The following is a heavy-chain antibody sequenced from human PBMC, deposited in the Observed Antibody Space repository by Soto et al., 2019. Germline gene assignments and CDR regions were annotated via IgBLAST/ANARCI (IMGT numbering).Heavy chain of an antibody. Sequence: QVQLQESGPGLVKPSQTLSLTCTVSGGSISSGGYYWSWIRQHPGKGLECIGYIYYSGSTYYNSSLKGRVTISVDTSENQFSLKLSSVTAADTAVYYCARYGSGSYYPTTFDYWGQGTLVTVSS. CDR1: GGSISSGGYY. D-gene: IGHD3-10*01. CDR2: IYYSGST. CDR3: ARYGSGSYYPTTFDY. J-gene: IGHJ4*02. V-gene: IGHV4-31*03.